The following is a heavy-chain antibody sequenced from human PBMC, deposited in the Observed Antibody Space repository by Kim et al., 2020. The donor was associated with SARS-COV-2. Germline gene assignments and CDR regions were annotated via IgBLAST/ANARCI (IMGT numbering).Heavy chain of an antibody. Sequence: SETLSLTCTVSGGSISSYYWSWIRQPPGKGLEWIGYIYYSGSTNYNPSLKSRVTISVDTSKNQFSLKLSSVTAADTAVYYCARQSTNYDYVWGSYRAFDYWGQGTLVTVSS. CDR2: IYYSGST. CDR3: ARQSTNYDYVWGSYRAFDY. J-gene: IGHJ4*02. V-gene: IGHV4-59*01. CDR1: GGSISSYY. D-gene: IGHD3-16*02.